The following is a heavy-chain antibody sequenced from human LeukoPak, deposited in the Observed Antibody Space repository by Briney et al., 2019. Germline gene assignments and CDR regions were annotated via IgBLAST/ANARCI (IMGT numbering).Heavy chain of an antibody. CDR1: GGSFSGYY. Sequence: SETLSLTCAVYGGSFSGYYWSWIRQPPGKGLEWIGEINHSGSTNYNPSLKSRDSISVDSSKNQFSLKVSSVTAADTAVYYCARGSDTAAGLYWGQGTLVTVSS. CDR3: ARGSDTAAGLY. J-gene: IGHJ4*02. CDR2: INHSGST. D-gene: IGHD6-13*01. V-gene: IGHV4-34*01.